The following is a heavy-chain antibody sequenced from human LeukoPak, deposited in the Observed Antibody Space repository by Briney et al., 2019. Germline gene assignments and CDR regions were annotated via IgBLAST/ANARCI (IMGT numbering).Heavy chain of an antibody. CDR1: GGSISSSNW. CDR2: IFHSGSA. J-gene: IGHJ4*02. V-gene: IGHV4-4*02. D-gene: IGHD3-10*01. Sequence: PSGTLSLTRAVSGGSISSSNWWSWVRQPPGKGLEWIGEIFHSGSANSNPSLNSRVTISIDKSKNQFSLKLTSVTAADTAIYYCARVHTYGHQFDSWGQGTLVTVSS. CDR3: ARVHTYGHQFDS.